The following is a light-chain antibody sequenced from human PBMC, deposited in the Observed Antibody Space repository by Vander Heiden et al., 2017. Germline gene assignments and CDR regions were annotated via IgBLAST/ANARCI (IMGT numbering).Light chain of an antibody. Sequence: DIKMTQSPSSLSASVGDRVTITCRASQSISSYLNWYQQKPGKAPKLLIYAASSLQRGGPSRVSGSGTGTDFTLTISSLQPEEFATCDCQQSYSTPRTFGQGTKVEIK. V-gene: IGKV1-39*01. CDR1: QSISSY. J-gene: IGKJ1*01. CDR3: QQSYSTPRT. CDR2: AAS.